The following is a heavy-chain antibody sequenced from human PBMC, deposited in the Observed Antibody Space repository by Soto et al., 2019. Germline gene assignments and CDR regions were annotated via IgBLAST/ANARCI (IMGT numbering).Heavy chain of an antibody. CDR2: IIPIFGTA. Sequence: ASVQVSCKASGGTFISYAISWVRQAPGQGLEWMGGIIPIFGTANYAQKFQGRVTITADKSTSTAYMELSSLRSEDTAVYYCASSETQYSSGYYYFDYWGQGTLVTVSS. CDR1: GGTFISYA. V-gene: IGHV1-69*06. CDR3: ASSETQYSSGYYYFDY. J-gene: IGHJ4*02. D-gene: IGHD6-19*01.